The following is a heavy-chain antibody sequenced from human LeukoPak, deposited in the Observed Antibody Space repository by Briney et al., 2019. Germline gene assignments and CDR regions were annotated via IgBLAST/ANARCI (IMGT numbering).Heavy chain of an antibody. CDR1: GGSISSGDYY. J-gene: IGHJ3*02. D-gene: IGHD3-16*01. V-gene: IGHV4-30-2*01. Sequence: SETLSLTCTVSGGSISSGDYYWSWIRQPPGKGLEWIGYFYHSGSTYYNPSLKSRVTISVDRSKNQFSLKVTSVTAADTAVYYCARGGISGPFGGDAFDIWGQGTMVTVSS. CDR2: FYHSGST. CDR3: ARGGISGPFGGDAFDI.